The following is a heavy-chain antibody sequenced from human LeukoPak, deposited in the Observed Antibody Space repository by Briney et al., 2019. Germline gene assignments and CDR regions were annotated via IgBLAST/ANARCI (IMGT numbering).Heavy chain of an antibody. V-gene: IGHV1-69*04. CDR1: GGTFSSYA. D-gene: IGHD3-22*01. CDR3: ARAAVRPTYYDSSGYYYPPVY. J-gene: IGHJ4*02. CDR2: IIPILGIA. Sequence: SVKVSCKASGGTFSSYAISWVRQAPGQGLEWMGRIIPILGIANYAQKFQGRVTITADKSTSTAYMELSSLRSEDTAVYYYARAAVRPTYYDSSGYYYPPVYWGQGTLVTVSS.